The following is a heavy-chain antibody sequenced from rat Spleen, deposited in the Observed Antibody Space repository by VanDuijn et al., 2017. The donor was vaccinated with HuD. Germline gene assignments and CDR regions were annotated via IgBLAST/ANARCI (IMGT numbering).Heavy chain of an antibody. V-gene: IGHV5S23*01. D-gene: IGHD2-5*01. Sequence: EVQLVESGGDLVQPGRSLKLSCAASGFTFSDYYMAWVRQAPTKGLEWVATITTGGGNTYYRDSVKGRFTVSRDNAKNTQYLQMDSLRSEDTATYYCARAGYLRDWYFDFWGPGTMVTVSS. J-gene: IGHJ1*01. CDR1: GFTFSDYY. CDR2: ITTGGGNT. CDR3: ARAGYLRDWYFDF.